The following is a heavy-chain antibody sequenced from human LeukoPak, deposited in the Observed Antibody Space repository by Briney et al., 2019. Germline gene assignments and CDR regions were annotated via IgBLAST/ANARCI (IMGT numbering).Heavy chain of an antibody. CDR1: GFTVSSNY. CDR3: GRIGKVVAPGAFDI. V-gene: IGHV3-53*01. CDR2: IYLGGST. D-gene: IGHD3-22*01. J-gene: IGHJ3*02. Sequence: GGSLRVSCAASGFTVSSNYMSWVRQAPGKGLEWVSVIYLGGSTYYAAYVMCRFTISRDNAKNALYLQMNRLRAEDTAVYYCGRIGKVVAPGAFDIWGQGRKVSVSS.